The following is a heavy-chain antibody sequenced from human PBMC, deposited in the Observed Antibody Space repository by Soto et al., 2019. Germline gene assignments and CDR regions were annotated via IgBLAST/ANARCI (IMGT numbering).Heavy chain of an antibody. D-gene: IGHD6-13*01. J-gene: IGHJ6*02. V-gene: IGHV3-53*01. CDR1: GFTVSSTY. CDR3: ARDRIEAAGTPRFNYYYGMDV. Sequence: QPGGSLRLSCAASGFTVSSTYMTWVRQAPGKGLEWVSVIYGGRTTSYADSVKGRFTISRDNSKNTVFLQMNSLRGEDTAVYYCARDRIEAAGTPRFNYYYGMDVWGQGTTVTVSS. CDR2: IYGGRTT.